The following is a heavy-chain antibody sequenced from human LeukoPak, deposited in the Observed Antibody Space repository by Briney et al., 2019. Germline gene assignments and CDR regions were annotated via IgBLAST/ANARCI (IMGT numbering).Heavy chain of an antibody. CDR1: GFTYSNSA. Sequence: GGSLILSCAASGFTYSNSAMSGVRQAPGKGLEWVSTISGSGGSTYYADSVKGRFTISRDNSKNTLYLQMNSLTAEDTAIYYCAKDYYESSGYTYVYWGQGTLVTVSS. D-gene: IGHD3-22*01. V-gene: IGHV3-23*01. CDR2: ISGSGGST. CDR3: AKDYYESSGYTYVY. J-gene: IGHJ4*02.